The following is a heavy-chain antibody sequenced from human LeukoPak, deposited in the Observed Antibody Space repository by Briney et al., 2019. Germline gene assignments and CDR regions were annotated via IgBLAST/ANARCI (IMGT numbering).Heavy chain of an antibody. CDR3: AREGYDTNIYYKADY. D-gene: IGHD3-22*01. V-gene: IGHV4-59*01. CDR2: ISYSGST. CDR1: GGSISSYY. J-gene: IGHJ4*02. Sequence: SETLSLTCTVSGGSISSYYWSWIRQPPGKGLEWIGYISYSGSTSYNPSLKSRVTITLDTSKSQSSLRLSSVTAADTAVYYCAREGYDTNIYYKADYWGQGTLVTVSS.